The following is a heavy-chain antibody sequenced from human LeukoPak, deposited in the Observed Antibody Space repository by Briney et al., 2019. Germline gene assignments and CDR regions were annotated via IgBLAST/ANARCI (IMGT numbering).Heavy chain of an antibody. V-gene: IGHV3-30*18. Sequence: GGSLRLSCAASGFTFSSYGMHWVRQAPGKGLEWVAIISYDGSNKYYADSVKGRFTISRDNSKNTLYLQMNSLRAEDTAVYYCAKVSSSSKGGMYYYYMDVWGQGTMVTVSS. D-gene: IGHD6-6*01. CDR1: GFTFSSYG. CDR2: ISYDGSNK. J-gene: IGHJ6*03. CDR3: AKVSSSSKGGMYYYYMDV.